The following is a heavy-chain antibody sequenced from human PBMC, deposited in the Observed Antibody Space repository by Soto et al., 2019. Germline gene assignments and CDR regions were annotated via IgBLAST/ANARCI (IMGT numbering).Heavy chain of an antibody. CDR1: GFTFSSYG. Sequence: QVQLVESGGGVVQPGRSLRLACAASGFTFSSYGMHWFRQAPGKGLEWVAVIWYDGSDKYYADSVKGRFTIPRDNSQNKLYLQLTRLRAEDTAVYYCARDIYLGVTMVRGVISDYWGQGTLVNVSS. CDR2: IWYDGSDK. D-gene: IGHD3-10*01. J-gene: IGHJ4*02. CDR3: ARDIYLGVTMVRGVISDY. V-gene: IGHV3-33*01.